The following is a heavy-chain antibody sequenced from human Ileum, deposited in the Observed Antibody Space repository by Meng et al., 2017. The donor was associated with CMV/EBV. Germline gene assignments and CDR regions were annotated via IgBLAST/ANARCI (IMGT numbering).Heavy chain of an antibody. CDR1: GFTFSSYA. CDR2: IYSGGSST. V-gene: IGHV3-23*03. D-gene: IGHD6-13*01. CDR3: AKDESGIAAAGWVY. J-gene: IGHJ4*02. Sequence: GGSLRLSCAASGFTFSSYAMSWVRQAPGKGLEWVSVIYSGGSSTYYADSVKGRFTISRDNSKNTLYLQMNSLRDEDTAVYYCAKDESGIAAAGWVYWGQGTLVTVSS.